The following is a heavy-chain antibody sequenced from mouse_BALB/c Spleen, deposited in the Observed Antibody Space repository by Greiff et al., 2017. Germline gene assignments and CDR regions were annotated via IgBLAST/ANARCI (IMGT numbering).Heavy chain of an antibody. D-gene: IGHD1-1*01. Sequence: EVQLQESGGDLVKPGGSLKLSCAASGFTFSSYGMSWVRQTPDKRLEWVATISSGGSYTYYPDSVKGRFTISRDNAKNTLYLQMSSLKSEDTAMYYCARPTDYFDYWGQGTTLTVSS. CDR1: GFTFSSYG. V-gene: IGHV5-6*01. CDR2: ISSGGSYT. CDR3: ARPTDYFDY. J-gene: IGHJ2*01.